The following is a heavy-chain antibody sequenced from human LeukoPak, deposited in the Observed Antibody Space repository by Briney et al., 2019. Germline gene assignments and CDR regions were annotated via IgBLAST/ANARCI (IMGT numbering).Heavy chain of an antibody. V-gene: IGHV3-9*01. D-gene: IGHD5-18*01. CDR1: RFTFGDFA. Sequence: GRSLRLSCAASRFTFGDFAMHWVRQAPGKGLEWVSGISWNSGSIGYADSVKGRFTISRDNAKNSLYLQMNSLRAEDTAVYYCAKDLRGYSYGCFDYWGQGTLVTVSS. CDR2: ISWNSGSI. CDR3: AKDLRGYSYGCFDY. J-gene: IGHJ4*02.